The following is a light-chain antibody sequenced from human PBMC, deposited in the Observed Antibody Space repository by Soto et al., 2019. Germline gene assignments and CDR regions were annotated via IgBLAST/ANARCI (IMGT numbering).Light chain of an antibody. CDR3: SSFTSKSTLI. V-gene: IGLV2-11*01. Sequence: QSALTQPRSVSGSPGQSVTISCTGTSSDVGGYNYVSWYQQHPGKAPKLMIYDVSERPSGVPDRFSGSKSGNTASLTISGLQAEDEAHYYCSSFTSKSTLIFGGGTKVTVL. J-gene: IGLJ2*01. CDR1: SSDVGGYNY. CDR2: DVS.